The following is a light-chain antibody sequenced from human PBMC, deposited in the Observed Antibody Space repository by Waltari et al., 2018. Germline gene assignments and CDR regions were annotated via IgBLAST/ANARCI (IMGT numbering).Light chain of an antibody. CDR3: CSYAGSSTWV. CDR1: SSDVGSYNL. Sequence: QSALTQPASVSGSPGQSITISCTGTSSDVGSYNLVSCNQQHPGKAPKPMIYEVSKRPSGVSNRFSGSKSGNTASLTISGLQAEDEADYYCCSYAGSSTWVFGGGTKLTVL. J-gene: IGLJ3*02. CDR2: EVS. V-gene: IGLV2-23*02.